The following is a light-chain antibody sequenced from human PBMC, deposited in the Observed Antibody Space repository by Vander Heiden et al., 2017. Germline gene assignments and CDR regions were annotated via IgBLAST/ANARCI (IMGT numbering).Light chain of an antibody. V-gene: IGKV1-5*03. CDR1: QSIDNW. CDR2: EAS. CDR3: QQYNSHSRT. J-gene: IGKJ1*01. Sequence: DIQMTQSPSTLSASVGDRLTITCRASQSIDNWLAWYKQKPGKAPKLLIYEASSLDSGVPSRFSGSGSGTEFTLTISSLQPGDFATYYCQQYNSHSRTFGQGTKVDIK.